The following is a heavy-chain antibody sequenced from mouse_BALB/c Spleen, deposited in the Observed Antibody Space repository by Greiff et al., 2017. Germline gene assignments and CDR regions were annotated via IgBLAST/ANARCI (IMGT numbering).Heavy chain of an antibody. J-gene: IGHJ3*01. CDR1: GFTFSDYG. CDR2: ISNWAYSI. D-gene: IGHD2-3*01. CDR3: ARVDGYSAWFAY. V-gene: IGHV5-15*02. Sequence: EVKLVESGGGLVQPGGSRKLSCAASGFTFSDYGMAWVRQAPGKGPEWVALISNWAYSIYYADTVTGRFTISRENAKNTLYLEMSSLRSEDTAMYYCARVDGYSAWFAYWGQGTLVTVSA.